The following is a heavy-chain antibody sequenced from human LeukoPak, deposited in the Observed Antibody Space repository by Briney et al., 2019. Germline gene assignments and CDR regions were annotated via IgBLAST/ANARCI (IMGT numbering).Heavy chain of an antibody. J-gene: IGHJ4*02. CDR3: ARSLPYGTTWYGRSDF. V-gene: IGHV3-7*03. CDR2: IRQDGDTK. Sequence: GGSLRLSCVASGFTFGKYWMSWVRQAPGKGLEWVANIRQDGDTKYYVDSVKGRFTISRDNAMNSLYLQMNSLRAEDTAIYYCARSLPYGTTWYGRSDFWGQGTLVTVSS. D-gene: IGHD6-13*01. CDR1: GFTFGKYW.